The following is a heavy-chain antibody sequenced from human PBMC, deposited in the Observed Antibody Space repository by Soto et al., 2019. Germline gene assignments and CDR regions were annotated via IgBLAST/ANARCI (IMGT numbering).Heavy chain of an antibody. CDR1: GGSIRNRKYY. D-gene: IGHD6-13*01. J-gene: IGHJ5*02. CDR3: ARHHVLGAAAVTGWRAWFDP. CDR2: IYYSGST. V-gene: IGHV4-39*01. Sequence: ETKPVPRTGAGGSIRNRKYYRVWIHETPGKWLGWIGSIYYSGSTYYNPSLKSRVTISVDTSKNQFSLKLSSVTAADTAVYYCARHHVLGAAAVTGWRAWFDPWGQGTLVTVSS.